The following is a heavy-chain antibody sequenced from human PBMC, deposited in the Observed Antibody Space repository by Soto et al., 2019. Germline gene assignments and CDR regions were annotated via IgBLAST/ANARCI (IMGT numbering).Heavy chain of an antibody. CDR3: ARDWKGAEGFDP. Sequence: QVQLVQSGAEVKKPGASVKVSCKASGYTFSTYGFSWVRQAPGQGLEWMGWIGADNGDTNYAQNFQGRVTMTTDTSTTTPDMELRSLTSDATAVYFCARDWKGAEGFDPWGQGTLVTVSS. CDR2: IGADNGDT. CDR1: GYTFSTYG. J-gene: IGHJ5*02. V-gene: IGHV1-18*01. D-gene: IGHD1-1*01.